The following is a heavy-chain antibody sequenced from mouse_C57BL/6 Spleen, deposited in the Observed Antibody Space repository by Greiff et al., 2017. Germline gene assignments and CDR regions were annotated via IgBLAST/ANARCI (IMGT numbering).Heavy chain of an antibody. D-gene: IGHD1-1*01. V-gene: IGHV5-6*01. CDR1: GFTFSSYG. J-gene: IGHJ4*01. CDR2: ISSGSSYT. Sequence: EVMLVESGGDLVKPGGSLKLSCAASGFTFSSYGMSWVRQTPDKRLEWVATISSGSSYTYYPDSVKGGFTIYRANAKNTLYLQMSSLKSEDTAMYYCARGDYGNYAMDYWGQGTSVTVSS. CDR3: ARGDYGNYAMDY.